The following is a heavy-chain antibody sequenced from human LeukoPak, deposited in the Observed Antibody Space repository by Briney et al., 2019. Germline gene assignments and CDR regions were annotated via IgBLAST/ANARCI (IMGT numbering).Heavy chain of an antibody. Sequence: WVRQXXGQGLEWRGRIIPILGIANYAQKFQGRVTITADKSTSTAYMELSSLRSEDTAVYYCAREGYCSSTSCYPGYFQHWGQGTLVTVSS. V-gene: IGHV1-69*04. CDR2: IIPILGIA. CDR3: AREGYCSSTSCYPGYFQH. J-gene: IGHJ1*01. D-gene: IGHD2-2*01.